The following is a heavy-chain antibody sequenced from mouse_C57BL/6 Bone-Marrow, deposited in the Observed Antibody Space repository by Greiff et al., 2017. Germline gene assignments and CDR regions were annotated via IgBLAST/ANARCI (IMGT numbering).Heavy chain of an antibody. D-gene: IGHD1-1*01. CDR2: IYPGDGDT. CDR3: ARRYYGSWWYFDV. J-gene: IGHJ1*03. CDR1: GYAFSSSW. Sequence: QVQLQQSGPELVKPGASVKISCKASGYAFSSSWMTWVKQRPGKGLEWIGRIYPGDGDTNYNGKFKGKATLTADKSSSTPYMQLSSLTSEDSAVYFCARRYYGSWWYFDVWGTGTTVTVSS. V-gene: IGHV1-82*01.